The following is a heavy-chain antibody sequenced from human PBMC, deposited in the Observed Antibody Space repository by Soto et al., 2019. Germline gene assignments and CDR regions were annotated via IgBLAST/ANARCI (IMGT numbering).Heavy chain of an antibody. V-gene: IGHV1-24*01. CDR2: FDPEDGET. D-gene: IGHD3-22*01. CDR3: ATSSITMIVVVTQGSFDY. CDR1: GYTLTELS. J-gene: IGHJ4*02. Sequence: ASVNVSCKVSGYTLTELSMHWVRQAPGKGLEWMGGFDPEDGETIYAQKIQGRVTMTEDTSTDTAYMEMSSLRSEDTALYYCATSSITMIVVVTQGSFDYWGQGTLVTVSS.